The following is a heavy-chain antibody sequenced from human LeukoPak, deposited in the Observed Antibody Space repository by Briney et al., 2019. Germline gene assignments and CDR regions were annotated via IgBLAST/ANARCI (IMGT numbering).Heavy chain of an antibody. J-gene: IGHJ5*02. CDR2: MNPNSGNT. Sequence: ASVKVSCKASGYTFTDYYMHWVRQAPGQGLEWLGWMNPNSGNTGYAQKFQGRVTITRNTSISTAYMELSSLRSEDTAVYYCARDNSVGDSAWWFDPWGQGTLVTVSS. CDR3: ARDNSVGDSAWWFDP. CDR1: GYTFTDYY. D-gene: IGHD5-12*01. V-gene: IGHV1-8*03.